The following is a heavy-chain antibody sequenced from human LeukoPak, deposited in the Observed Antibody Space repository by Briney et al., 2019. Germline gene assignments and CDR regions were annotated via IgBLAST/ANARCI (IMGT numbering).Heavy chain of an antibody. D-gene: IGHD4-17*01. CDR1: GFTFSSYS. J-gene: IGHJ4*02. V-gene: IGHV3-21*01. CDR2: ISSSSSYI. Sequence: GGSLRLSCAASGFTFSSYSMNWVRQAPGKGLEWVSYISSSSSYIYYADSVKGGFTISRDNAKNSLYLQMNSLRAEDTAVYYCARGEENDYGDFLDYWGQGTLVTVSS. CDR3: ARGEENDYGDFLDY.